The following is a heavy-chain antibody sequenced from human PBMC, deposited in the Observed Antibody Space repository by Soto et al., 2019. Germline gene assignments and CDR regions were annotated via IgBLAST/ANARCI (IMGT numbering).Heavy chain of an antibody. Sequence: QVQLVESGGGVVQPGTSLRLSCVGSGFTFRSYVIHWVRQAPGKGLEWVALTSYDGSNKYYDDSVKGRFTFSRDKSRTTVELQMDSLKIEDTALYYCARWGTTGGLDVWGQGTLVSVSS. J-gene: IGHJ4*02. V-gene: IGHV3-30*19. CDR3: ARWGTTGGLDV. CDR2: TSYDGSNK. CDR1: GFTFRSYV. D-gene: IGHD3-16*01.